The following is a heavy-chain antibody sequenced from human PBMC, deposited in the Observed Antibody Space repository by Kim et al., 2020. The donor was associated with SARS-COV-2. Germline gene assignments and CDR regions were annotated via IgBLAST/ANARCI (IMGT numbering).Heavy chain of an antibody. D-gene: IGHD2-2*01. J-gene: IGHJ5*02. CDR3: ARAMYPAAMLADENWFDP. Sequence: SETLSLTCTVSGGSISSYYWSWIRQPPGKGLEWIGYIYYSGSTNYNPSLKSRVTISVDTSKNQFSLKLSSVTAADTAVYYCARAMYPAAMLADENWFDPWGQGTLVTVSS. V-gene: IGHV4-59*01. CDR2: IYYSGST. CDR1: GGSISSYY.